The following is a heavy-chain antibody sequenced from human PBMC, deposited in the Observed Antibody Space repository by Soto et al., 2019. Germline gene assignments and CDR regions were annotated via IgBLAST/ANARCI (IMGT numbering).Heavy chain of an antibody. CDR2: INAGNGNT. CDR3: ARARGYSSSTSAFDI. CDR1: GYTFTSYA. Sequence: QVQLVQSGAEVKKPGASVKVSCKASGYTFTSYAMHWVRQAPGQRLEWMGWINAGNGNTKYSQKFQGRVTITRDTSASTDYMELSRLSSEDTAVYYCARARGYSSSTSAFDIWGQGTMVTVSS. J-gene: IGHJ3*02. V-gene: IGHV1-3*01. D-gene: IGHD6-13*01.